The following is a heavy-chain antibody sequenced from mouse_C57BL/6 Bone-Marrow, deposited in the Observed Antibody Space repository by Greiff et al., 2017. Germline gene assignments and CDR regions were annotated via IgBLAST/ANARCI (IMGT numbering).Heavy chain of an antibody. CDR1: GFTFSSYG. J-gene: IGHJ2*01. Sequence: EVQLVESGGDLVKPGGSLKLSCAASGFTFSSYGMSWVRQTPDKRLEWVATISSGGSYTYYPDSVQGRFTISRDNAKNTLYLQMSSLKSEDTAMYYCARYYYDYFDYWGQGTTLTVSS. D-gene: IGHD1-1*01. CDR3: ARYYYDYFDY. CDR2: ISSGGSYT. V-gene: IGHV5-6*01.